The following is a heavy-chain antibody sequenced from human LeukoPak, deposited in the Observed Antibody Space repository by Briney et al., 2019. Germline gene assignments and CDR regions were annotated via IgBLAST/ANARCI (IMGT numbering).Heavy chain of an antibody. Sequence: GASVKVTCKTSRYTFTNFDINWVRQATGQGLEWLGWHNPYTGKTGYAQKFQGRVTFTGDTSIRTAYMEVSSLTSEDTAVYYCARAPTPFYYDSSAYYSDFWGQGTLVTVSS. CDR2: HNPYTGKT. CDR3: ARAPTPFYYDSSAYYSDF. J-gene: IGHJ4*02. V-gene: IGHV1-8*03. D-gene: IGHD6-25*01. CDR1: RYTFTNFD.